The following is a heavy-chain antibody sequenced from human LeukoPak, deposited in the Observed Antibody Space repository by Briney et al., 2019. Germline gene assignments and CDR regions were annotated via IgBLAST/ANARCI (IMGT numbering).Heavy chain of an antibody. D-gene: IGHD4-17*01. Sequence: GGSLRLSCATSGFTVSSNYMSWVRQAPGEGLEWVSVIYSGGSTYYADSVKGRFTISRDNSKNTLYLQMNSLRAEDTAVYYCARAIITVTRAAFDIWGQGTMVTVSS. V-gene: IGHV3-66*01. J-gene: IGHJ3*02. CDR2: IYSGGST. CDR3: ARAIITVTRAAFDI. CDR1: GFTVSSNY.